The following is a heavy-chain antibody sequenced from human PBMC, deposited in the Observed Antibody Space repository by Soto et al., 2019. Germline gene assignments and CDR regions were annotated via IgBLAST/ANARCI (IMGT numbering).Heavy chain of an antibody. CDR3: ARGARITIFGVVINGYSY. Sequence: QVQLQQWGAGLLKPSETLSLTCAVYGGSFSGYYWSWIRQPPGKGLEWIGEINHSGSTNYNPSLKIPVTISVDTSKNQFSLKLSSVTAADTAVYYCARGARITIFGVVINGYSYWGQGTLVTVSS. J-gene: IGHJ4*02. V-gene: IGHV4-34*01. CDR2: INHSGST. CDR1: GGSFSGYY. D-gene: IGHD3-3*01.